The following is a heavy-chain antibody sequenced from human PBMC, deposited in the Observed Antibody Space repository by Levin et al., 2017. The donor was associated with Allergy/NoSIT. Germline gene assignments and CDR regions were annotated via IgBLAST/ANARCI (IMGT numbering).Heavy chain of an antibody. CDR1: GFTFDDYA. CDR2: ISWNSGSI. D-gene: IGHD2-15*01. CDR3: AKDMVEGLSVVAADAGGMDV. J-gene: IGHJ6*02. V-gene: IGHV3-9*01. Sequence: GGSLRLSCAASGFTFDDYAMHWVRQAPGKGLEWVSGISWNSGSIGYADSVKGRFTISRDNAKNSLYLQMNSLRAEDTALYYCAKDMVEGLSVVAADAGGMDVWGQGTTVTVSS.